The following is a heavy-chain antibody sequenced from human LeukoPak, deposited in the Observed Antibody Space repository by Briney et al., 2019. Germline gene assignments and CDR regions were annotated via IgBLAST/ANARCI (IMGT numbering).Heavy chain of an antibody. Sequence: GGPLRLSCADSGFTFSSYAMSWVRQAPGKGLEWVSGISGSGGTTYYADSVKGRFTISRDNSKNTLYLQMNSLRAEDTAVYYCATNSGSRGGFDYWGQGTLVTVSS. CDR2: ISGSGGTT. V-gene: IGHV3-23*01. CDR3: ATNSGSRGGFDY. J-gene: IGHJ4*02. D-gene: IGHD6-25*01. CDR1: GFTFSSYA.